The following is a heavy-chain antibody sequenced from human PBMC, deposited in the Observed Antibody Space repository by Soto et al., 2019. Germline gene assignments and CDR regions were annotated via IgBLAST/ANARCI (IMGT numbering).Heavy chain of an antibody. Sequence: EVQLLESGGGLVQPGGSLRLSCAASGFTFSNYAMSWVRQAPGEGLEWVSTISGSDGSTYYADSVKGRFTISRDISKNTLYLQMNSLRAEDTAIYYCAKERSSGYYFFDYWGQGTLVTVPS. CDR2: ISGSDGST. J-gene: IGHJ4*02. D-gene: IGHD5-12*01. CDR1: GFTFSNYA. CDR3: AKERSSGYYFFDY. V-gene: IGHV3-23*01.